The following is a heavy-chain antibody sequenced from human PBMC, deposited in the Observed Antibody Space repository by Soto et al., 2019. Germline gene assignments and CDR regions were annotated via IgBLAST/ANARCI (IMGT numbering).Heavy chain of an antibody. Sequence: QLQLQESGPGLVKPSETLSLTCTVSGGSISSSSYYWGWIRQPPGKGLEWIGSIYYSGSTYYTRSLKSRVTISVDTSKNQSSLKLSSVTAADTAVYYCARHTPAISISDHWGQGTLVTVSS. CDR1: GGSISSSSYY. CDR3: ARHTPAISISDH. V-gene: IGHV4-39*01. J-gene: IGHJ4*02. CDR2: IYYSGST. D-gene: IGHD2-15*01.